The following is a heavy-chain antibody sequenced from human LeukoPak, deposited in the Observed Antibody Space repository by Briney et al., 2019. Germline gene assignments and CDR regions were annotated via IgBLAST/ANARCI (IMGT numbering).Heavy chain of an antibody. CDR2: ISSSSYI. J-gene: IGHJ4*02. CDR3: ARDDAYYGSGSPFRGYYFDY. D-gene: IGHD3-10*01. Sequence: PGGALRLSCAASGFTFSSYSMNWVRQAPGKGLEWVSSISSSSYIYYADSVKGRFTISRDNAKNSLYLQMNSLRAEDTAVYYCARDDAYYGSGSPFRGYYFDYWGQGTLVTVSS. CDR1: GFTFSSYS. V-gene: IGHV3-21*01.